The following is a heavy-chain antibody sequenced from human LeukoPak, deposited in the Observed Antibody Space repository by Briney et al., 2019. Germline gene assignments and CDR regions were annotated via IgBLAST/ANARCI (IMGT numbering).Heavy chain of an antibody. CDR3: STRGNYFAPDAFDL. CDR2: IKSKADGGTT. V-gene: IGHV3-15*01. Sequence: GGSLRLSCAASGFTFSNAWMSWVRQAPGKGLEWVGRIKSKADGGTTDYAAPVNGRFTISRDDSKNTLYLQMNSLKIEDTAVYYCSTRGNYFAPDAFDLWGQGTMVTVSS. CDR1: GFTFSNAW. D-gene: IGHD1-26*01. J-gene: IGHJ3*01.